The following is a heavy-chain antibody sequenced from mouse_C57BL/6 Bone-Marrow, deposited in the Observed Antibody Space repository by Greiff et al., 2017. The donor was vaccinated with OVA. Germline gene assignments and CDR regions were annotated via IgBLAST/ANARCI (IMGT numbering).Heavy chain of an antibody. CDR2: IYPSDSET. D-gene: IGHD1-1*01. CDR1: GYTFTSYW. Sequence: QVQLQQPGAELVRPGSSVKLSCKASGYTFTSYWMDWVKQRPGQGLEWIGNIYPSDSETHYNQKFKDKATLTVDKSSSTAYMQLSSLTSEDSAVYCCARSGITTVVAPWGQGTLVTVSA. CDR3: ARSGITTVVAP. J-gene: IGHJ3*01. V-gene: IGHV1-61*01.